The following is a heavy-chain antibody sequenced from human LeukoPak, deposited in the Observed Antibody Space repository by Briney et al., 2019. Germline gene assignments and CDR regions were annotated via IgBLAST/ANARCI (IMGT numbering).Heavy chain of an antibody. D-gene: IGHD4-11*01. CDR2: IWYDGSIK. J-gene: IGHJ3*02. V-gene: IGHV3-33*01. CDR3: ARDLSNFAFDI. Sequence: GGSLRLSCAASGFSFSSHGMHWVRQAPGKGLEWVAVIWYDGSIKYYGDSVKGRFTISRDNSKNTLYIQMNSVRAEDTAVYYCARDLSNFAFDIRGQGTMVTVSS. CDR1: GFSFSSHG.